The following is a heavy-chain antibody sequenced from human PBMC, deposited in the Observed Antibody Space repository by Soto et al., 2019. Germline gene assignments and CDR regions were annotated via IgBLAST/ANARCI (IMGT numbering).Heavy chain of an antibody. D-gene: IGHD5-12*01. V-gene: IGHV4-30-4*01. CDR1: GDSISDVNYY. CDR3: ASAPGYSGYDCPVY. J-gene: IGHJ4*02. Sequence: PSETLSLTCTVSGDSISDVNYYWSWIRQSPDKGLEWIGHIYDGGSTYSNPSLKSRVTVSIDTSKNQFSLKLSSVTAADTAVYYCASAPGYSGYDCPVYSGEGTLVRVSS. CDR2: IYDGGST.